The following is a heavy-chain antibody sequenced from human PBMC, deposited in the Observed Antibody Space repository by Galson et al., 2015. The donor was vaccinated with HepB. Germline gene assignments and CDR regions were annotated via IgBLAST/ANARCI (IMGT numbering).Heavy chain of an antibody. CDR3: AKGPSYRYSYGFGYAFDI. V-gene: IGHV3-64*04. J-gene: IGHJ3*02. CDR2: INNRGDNT. CDR1: GFTFSDYP. Sequence: SLRLSCAASGFTFSDYPMHWVRQAPGKRPESVSAINNRGDNTFYADAVRGRFITTRDNSKNTLYLQMNSLRAEDTAVYYCAKGPSYRYSYGFGYAFDIWGQGTMVTVSS. D-gene: IGHD5-18*01.